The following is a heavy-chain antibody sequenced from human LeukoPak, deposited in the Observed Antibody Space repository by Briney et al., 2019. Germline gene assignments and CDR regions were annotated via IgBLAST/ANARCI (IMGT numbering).Heavy chain of an antibody. CDR2: ISGTGDNT. CDR1: GFTFSGFA. V-gene: IGHV3-23*01. J-gene: IGHJ6*01. CDR3: AKMKGHPLPKYYMDV. Sequence: GGSLRPSCAASGFTFSGFAMSWVRRTPGKGLEWVSGISGTGDNTLYADSVKGRFTISRDNSKNTLYLEMNSLRAEDTAIYYCAKMKGHPLPKYYMDVWGQGTTVTVSS. D-gene: IGHD1-26*01.